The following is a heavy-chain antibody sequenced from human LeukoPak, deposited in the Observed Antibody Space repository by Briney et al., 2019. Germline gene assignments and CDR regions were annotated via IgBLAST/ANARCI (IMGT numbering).Heavy chain of an antibody. Sequence: GASVKVSCKASGGTFSSYAISWVRQAPGQGLEWMGRIIPILGIANYAQKFQGRVTMTEDTSTDTAYMELSSLRSEDTAVYYCATVDSSGYYFYYFDYWGQGTLVTVSS. V-gene: IGHV1-69*04. J-gene: IGHJ4*02. D-gene: IGHD3-22*01. CDR2: IIPILGIA. CDR1: GGTFSSYA. CDR3: ATVDSSGYYFYYFDY.